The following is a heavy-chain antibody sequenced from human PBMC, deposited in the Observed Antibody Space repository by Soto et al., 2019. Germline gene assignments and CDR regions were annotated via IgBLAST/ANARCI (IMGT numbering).Heavy chain of an antibody. CDR1: GGSFETFI. J-gene: IGHJ6*02. CDR3: VRYGTYGSSRSGMDV. D-gene: IGHD3-10*01. V-gene: IGHV1-69*16. CDR2: VVPILGTP. Sequence: QVQLVQSGAEVKEPGSSVKVSCEASGGSFETFIMNWVRQTPGRGLEWMGGVVPILGTPTYAERFKGKVKLSPSRSAGTAQRQGTSLNSEDSGIYYCVRYGTYGSSRSGMDVWGQGTTVIVSS.